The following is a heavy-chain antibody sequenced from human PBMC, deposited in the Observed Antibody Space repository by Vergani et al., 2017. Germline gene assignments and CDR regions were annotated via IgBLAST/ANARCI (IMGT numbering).Heavy chain of an antibody. CDR2: IIPIFGTA. CDR3: ARSRAYLGGDCYSIDY. CDR1: GGTFRSYA. D-gene: IGHD2-21*01. Sequence: QVQLVQSGDELKKPGSSVKFSCKASGGTFRSYAISWVRQAPGQGLEWMGGIIPIFGTANYAQKFQGRVTITADESTSTAYMELSSLRSEETTVYSCARSRAYLGGDCYSIDYWGQGTLVTVSS. V-gene: IGHV1-69*01. J-gene: IGHJ4*02.